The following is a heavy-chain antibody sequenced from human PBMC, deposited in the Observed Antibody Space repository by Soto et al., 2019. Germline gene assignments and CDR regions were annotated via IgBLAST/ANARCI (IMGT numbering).Heavy chain of an antibody. CDR2: ISYDGSNK. CDR1: GFTFSSYG. J-gene: IGHJ4*02. Sequence: QVQLVESGGGVVQPERSLRLSCAASGFTFSSYGMHWVRQAPGKGLEWVAVISYDGSNKYYADSVKGRFTISRDNSKNTLYLQMNSLRAEDTAVYYCAKDGHYYDSSGYSFSDYWGQGTLVTVSS. CDR3: AKDGHYYDSSGYSFSDY. V-gene: IGHV3-30*18. D-gene: IGHD3-22*01.